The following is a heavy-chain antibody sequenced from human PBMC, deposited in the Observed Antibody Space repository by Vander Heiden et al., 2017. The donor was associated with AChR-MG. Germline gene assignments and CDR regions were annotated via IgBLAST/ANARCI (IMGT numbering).Heavy chain of an antibody. CDR3: AREGYCSSTSCHYYYYGMDV. CDR1: GGTFSSYA. J-gene: IGHJ6*02. Sequence: QVQLVQSGAEVKKPGSSVKVSCKASGGTFSSYAISWVRQAPGQGLEWMGGIIPIFGTANYAQKFQGRVTITADESTSTAYMELSSLRSEDTAVYYCAREGYCSSTSCHYYYYGMDVWGQGPTVTVSS. D-gene: IGHD2-2*01. V-gene: IGHV1-69*01. CDR2: IIPIFGTA.